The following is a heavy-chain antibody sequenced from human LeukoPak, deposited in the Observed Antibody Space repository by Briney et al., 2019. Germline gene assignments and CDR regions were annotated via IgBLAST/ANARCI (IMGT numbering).Heavy chain of an antibody. CDR1: GDSVSSNSDA. Sequence: SQTLSLTRAISGDSVSSNSDAWNWIRHSPSRGLEWLGRTYYRSKWYNDYAVSVKSRITINPDTSKNQFSLQPNSLTPEDTAEYYCARRPLMVVAGKGYYYYGMDVWGQGTTVTVSS. CDR2: TYYRSKWYN. D-gene: IGHD2-15*01. CDR3: ARRPLMVVAGKGYYYYGMDV. V-gene: IGHV6-1*01. J-gene: IGHJ6*02.